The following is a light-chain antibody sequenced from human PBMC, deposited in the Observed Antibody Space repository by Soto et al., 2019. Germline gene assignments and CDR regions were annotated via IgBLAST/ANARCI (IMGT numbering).Light chain of an antibody. CDR3: FSKISGFVYG. Sequence: QSALAQPASVSGSFGQSITISCSGPNTDLGVYGYVSWYQHHPGKAPKLLIYDVNNRPSGISDRFSGSKSGDTASLTISGLQAEEEADYFCFSKISGFVYGFGTGTKVTV. V-gene: IGLV2-14*01. CDR1: NTDLGVYGY. J-gene: IGLJ1*01. CDR2: DVN.